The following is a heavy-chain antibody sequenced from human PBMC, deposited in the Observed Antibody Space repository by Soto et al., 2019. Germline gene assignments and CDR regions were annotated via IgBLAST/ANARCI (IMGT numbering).Heavy chain of an antibody. V-gene: IGHV1-69*13. CDR2: IIPIFGTA. J-gene: IGHJ4*02. D-gene: IGHD2-2*02. Sequence: SVKVSCKASGRTFSSYAISWVRQAPGQGLEWMGGIIPIFGTANYAQKFQGRVTITADESTSTAYMELSSLRSVDTAVYYCARGYCSSTSCYTGDYWGKGTLVTVSS. CDR3: ARGYCSSTSCYTGDY. CDR1: GRTFSSYA.